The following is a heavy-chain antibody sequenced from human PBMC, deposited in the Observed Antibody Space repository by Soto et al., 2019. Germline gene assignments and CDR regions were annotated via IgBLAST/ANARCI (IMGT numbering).Heavy chain of an antibody. CDR3: ASKTTTVTTFNY. V-gene: IGHV4-34*01. CDR2: INHSGST. CDR1: GGSFSGYY. D-gene: IGHD4-17*01. J-gene: IGHJ4*02. Sequence: SSETLSLTCAVYGGSFSGYYWSWIRQPPGKGLEWIGEINHSGSTNYNPSLKSRVTISVDTSKNQFSLKLSSVTAADTAVYYCASKTTTVTTFNYWGQGTLVTVSS.